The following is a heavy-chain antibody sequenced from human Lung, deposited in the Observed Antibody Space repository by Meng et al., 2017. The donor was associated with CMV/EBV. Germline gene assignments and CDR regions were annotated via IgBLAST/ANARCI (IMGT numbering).Heavy chain of an antibody. CDR2: IKQDGSEK. V-gene: IGHV3-7*01. Sequence: GGSLRLSCAASGFTFSTYWMSWVRQTPGKGLEWVANIKQDGSEKYYVDSVKGRFTISRDNAKNSLYLQMNSLRAEDTAVYYCARESPGYSSSWYDYWGQGTLVTVSS. CDR3: ARESPGYSSSWYDY. J-gene: IGHJ4*02. D-gene: IGHD6-13*01. CDR1: GFTFSTYW.